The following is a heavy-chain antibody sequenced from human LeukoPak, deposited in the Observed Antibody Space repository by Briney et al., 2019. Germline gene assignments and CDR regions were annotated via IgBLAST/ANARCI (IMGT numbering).Heavy chain of an antibody. J-gene: IGHJ4*02. Sequence: RPGGSLRLSCAASGFTFSSYAMSWVRQAPGKGLEWVSAISGSGGGTYYADSVQGRFTISRDNSKNTLYLQMNSLRAEDTAVYYCARLHSSGYSLDYWGQGTLVTVSS. V-gene: IGHV3-23*01. CDR2: ISGSGGGT. D-gene: IGHD3-22*01. CDR1: GFTFSSYA. CDR3: ARLHSSGYSLDY.